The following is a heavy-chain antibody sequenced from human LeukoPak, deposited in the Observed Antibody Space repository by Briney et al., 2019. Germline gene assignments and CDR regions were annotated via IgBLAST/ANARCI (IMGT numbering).Heavy chain of an antibody. D-gene: IGHD2-21*01. Sequence: GGSLRLSCAVSGFPFSSYEMNWVRQAPGKGLEWVSLISSSGSTIYYADSVKGRFTISRDNAKNSLYLQMNSLRAEDTAVYYCARLFSTAHYWGQGTLVTVSS. V-gene: IGHV3-48*03. CDR2: ISSSGSTI. J-gene: IGHJ4*02. CDR3: ARLFSTAHY. CDR1: GFPFSSYE.